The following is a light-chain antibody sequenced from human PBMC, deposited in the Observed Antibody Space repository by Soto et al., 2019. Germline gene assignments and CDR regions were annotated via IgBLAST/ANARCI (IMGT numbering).Light chain of an antibody. CDR1: SSDIGNYDF. Sequence: QSALTQPASVSGSPGQSITISCTGTSSDIGNYDFVSWYQQVPGTAPKAMIYEVSSRPSGVSNRFSGSKSGNTASLTISGLPAEDEAYYYCSSYTPSTSFILFGGGTKVTVL. CDR2: EVS. CDR3: SSYTPSTSFIL. V-gene: IGLV2-14*01. J-gene: IGLJ2*01.